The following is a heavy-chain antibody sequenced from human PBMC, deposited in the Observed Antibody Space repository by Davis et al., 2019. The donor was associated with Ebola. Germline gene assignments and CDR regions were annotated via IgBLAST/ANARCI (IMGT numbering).Heavy chain of an antibody. CDR2: ISGSTGTT. CDR3: TTQDQITMVQGVAYYYYYGMDV. D-gene: IGHD3-10*01. CDR1: GFTFSSYA. V-gene: IGHV3-23*01. Sequence: GESLKISCAASGFTFSSYAMSWVRQAPGKGLEWVSAISGSTGTTYYADSVKGRFTISRDNSKNTLYLQMNSLKTEDTAVYYCTTQDQITMVQGVAYYYYYGMDVWGQGTTVTVSS. J-gene: IGHJ6*02.